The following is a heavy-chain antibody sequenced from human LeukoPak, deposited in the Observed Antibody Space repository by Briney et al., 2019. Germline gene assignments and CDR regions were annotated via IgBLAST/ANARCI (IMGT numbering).Heavy chain of an antibody. CDR1: GFTFSSYA. J-gene: IGHJ4*02. D-gene: IGHD3-22*01. CDR3: ARVFYDSSAYYYDY. Sequence: PGGSLRLSCAASGFTFSSYAMHWVRQASGKGLEYVSAIGSAGGSTYYANSVKGRFTISRDNSKNTLFLQMGSLRAEDMAVYYCARVFYDSSAYYYDYWGQGTLVTVSS. CDR2: IGSAGGST. V-gene: IGHV3-64*01.